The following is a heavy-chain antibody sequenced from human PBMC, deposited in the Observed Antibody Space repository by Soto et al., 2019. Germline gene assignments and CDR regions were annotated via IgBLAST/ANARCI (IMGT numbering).Heavy chain of an antibody. Sequence: GGSLRLSCAVTGFDFTTYAMHWVRQTPDKGLEWVAIIWFDGIKEFYAESVRGRFTISIDTSKNTVFLQMNNVRAEDTALYYCTRATFDVWGQGTTVTVSS. J-gene: IGHJ6*02. CDR3: TRATFDV. CDR1: GFDFTTYA. V-gene: IGHV3-33*01. CDR2: IWFDGIKE.